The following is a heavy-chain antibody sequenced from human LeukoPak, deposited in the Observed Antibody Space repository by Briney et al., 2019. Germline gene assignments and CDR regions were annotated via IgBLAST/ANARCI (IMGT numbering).Heavy chain of an antibody. D-gene: IGHD3/OR15-3a*01. V-gene: IGHV3-7*01. J-gene: IGHJ4*02. CDR1: GFTFSIYW. CDR3: GTFLDSLERGVDFDY. CDR2: IKQDGSEI. Sequence: QPGGSLRLSCAASGFTFSIYWMSWVRQTPGKGLEWVANIKQDGSEIYYVDSVKGRFTISRDNAKNSLYLQMNSLRAEDTALYHCGTFLDSLERGVDFDYWGQGTLVTVSS.